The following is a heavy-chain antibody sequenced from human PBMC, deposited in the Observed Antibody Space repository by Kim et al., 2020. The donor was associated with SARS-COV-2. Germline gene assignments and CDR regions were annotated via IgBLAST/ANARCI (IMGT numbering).Heavy chain of an antibody. CDR3: ATSRFPPDPLRGFSALQWLVLLY. Sequence: ASVKVSCKVSGYTLTELSMHWVRQAPGKGLEWMGGFDPEDGETIYAQKFQGRVTMTEDTSTDTAYMELSSLRSEDTAVYYCATSRFPPDPLRGFSALQWLVLLYWGQGTLVTVSS. J-gene: IGHJ4*02. CDR1: GYTLTELS. D-gene: IGHD6-19*01. V-gene: IGHV1-24*01. CDR2: FDPEDGET.